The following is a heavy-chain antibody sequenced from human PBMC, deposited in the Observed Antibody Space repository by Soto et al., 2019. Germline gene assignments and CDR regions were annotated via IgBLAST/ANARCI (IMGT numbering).Heavy chain of an antibody. CDR2: IYWDDDK. CDR1: GFSLSTSGVG. D-gene: IGHD5-18*01. CDR3: AHVSDTAMAGDWFDP. J-gene: IGHJ5*02. Sequence: QITLKESGPTLVKPTQTLTLTCTFSGFSLSTSGVGVGWIRQPPGKALEWLALIYWDDDKRYSPSLKSRLTIXXDXSXXQVVLTMTNMDPVDTATYYCAHVSDTAMAGDWFDPWGQGTLVTVSS. V-gene: IGHV2-5*02.